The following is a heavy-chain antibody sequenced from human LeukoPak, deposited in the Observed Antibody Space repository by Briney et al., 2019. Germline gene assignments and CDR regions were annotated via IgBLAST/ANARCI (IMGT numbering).Heavy chain of an antibody. CDR2: IYYSGST. D-gene: IGHD2-2*01. CDR3: ARWGNCSSTSHKCKIFDY. Sequence: SETLSLTCTVSGGSISSYYWSWIRQPPGKGLEWIGYIYYSGSTNYNPSLKSRVTISVDTSKNQFSLKLSSVTAADTAVYYCARWGNCSSTSHKCKIFDYWGQGTLVTVSS. J-gene: IGHJ4*02. CDR1: GGSISSYY. V-gene: IGHV4-59*01.